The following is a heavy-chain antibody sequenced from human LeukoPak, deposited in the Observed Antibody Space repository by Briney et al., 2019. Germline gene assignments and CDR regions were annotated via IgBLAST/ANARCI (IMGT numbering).Heavy chain of an antibody. CDR2: IIPIFGTA. CDR1: GGTFSSYA. CDR3: ASSNLYCTNGVCYTDFDY. D-gene: IGHD2-8*01. Sequence: ASVKVSCKASGGTFSSYAISWVRQAPGQGLEWMGGIIPIFGTANYAQKFQGRVTITADESTSTAYMELSSLRSEDTAVYYCASSNLYCTNGVCYTDFDYWGQGTLVTVSS. J-gene: IGHJ4*02. V-gene: IGHV1-69*13.